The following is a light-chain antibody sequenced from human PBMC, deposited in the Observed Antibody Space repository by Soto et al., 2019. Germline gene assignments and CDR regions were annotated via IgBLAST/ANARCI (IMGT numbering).Light chain of an antibody. CDR3: SSYTINSTLV. J-gene: IGLJ2*01. Sequence: QSVLTQPASVSGSPGQSITISCTGTSSDVGGYNYVSWYQQHPGKAPKLMIYEVSNRPSGVSNRFSGSKSGNTASLTISGLQAEDEADYYCSSYTINSTLVFGGGPHLTVL. V-gene: IGLV2-14*01. CDR1: SSDVGGYNY. CDR2: EVS.